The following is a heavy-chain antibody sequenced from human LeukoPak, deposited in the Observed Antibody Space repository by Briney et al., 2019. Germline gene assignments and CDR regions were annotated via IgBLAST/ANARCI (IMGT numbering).Heavy chain of an antibody. CDR1: GFKFGSFS. V-gene: IGHV3-48*04. Sequence: GGSLRLSCAASGFKFGSFSMNWVRQAPGKGLEWLSYITSDSSSTYYSDSVKGRFTIFRDNAKNSLYLQMNSLRAEDTAVYYCARVIGSYGDSAYWGQGTLVTVSS. J-gene: IGHJ4*02. CDR2: ITSDSSST. CDR3: ARVIGSYGDSAY. D-gene: IGHD4-17*01.